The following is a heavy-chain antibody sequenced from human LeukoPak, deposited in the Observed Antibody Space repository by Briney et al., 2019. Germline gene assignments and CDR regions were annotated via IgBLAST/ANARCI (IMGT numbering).Heavy chain of an antibody. CDR1: GGSISSYY. CDR3: ARQDDSGSYYEFGDYFDY. D-gene: IGHD1-26*01. CDR2: IYYSGST. Sequence: SGTLSLTRPVSGGSISSYYWGWIRQPPGKGLGGVGDIYYSGSTNYNPSLKSRVTISVDTSKNQFSLKLSSVTAADTAVYYCARQDDSGSYYEFGDYFDYWGQGTLVTVSS. J-gene: IGHJ4*02. V-gene: IGHV4-59*08.